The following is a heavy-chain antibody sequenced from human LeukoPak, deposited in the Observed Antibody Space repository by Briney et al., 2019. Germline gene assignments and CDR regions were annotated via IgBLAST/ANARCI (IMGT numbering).Heavy chain of an antibody. CDR3: ARRYSSSWYLGYYGMDV. Sequence: SETLSPTCAVYGGSFSGYYWSWIRQPPGKGLEWIGEINHSGSTNYNPSLKSRVTISVDTSKNQFSLKLSSVTAADTAVYYCARRYSSSWYLGYYGMDVWGQGTTVTVSS. CDR2: INHSGST. D-gene: IGHD6-13*01. V-gene: IGHV4-34*01. J-gene: IGHJ6*02. CDR1: GGSFSGYY.